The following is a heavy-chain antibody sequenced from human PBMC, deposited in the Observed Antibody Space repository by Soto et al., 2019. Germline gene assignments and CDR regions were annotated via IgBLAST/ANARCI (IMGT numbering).Heavy chain of an antibody. CDR3: ARGYYYDSSGYYYKAADWFDP. D-gene: IGHD3-22*01. CDR1: GYTFTSYA. J-gene: IGHJ5*02. CDR2: INAGNGNT. Sequence: ASVKVSCKASGYTFTSYAMHWVRQAPGQRLEWMGWINAGNGNTKYSQKFQGRVTITRDTSAGTAYMELSSLRSEDTAVYYCARGYYYDSSGYYYKAADWFDPWGQGTLVTVSS. V-gene: IGHV1-3*01.